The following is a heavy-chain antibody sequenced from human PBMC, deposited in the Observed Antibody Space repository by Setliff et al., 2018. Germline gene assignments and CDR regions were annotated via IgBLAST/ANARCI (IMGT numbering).Heavy chain of an antibody. CDR2: IYYSGST. J-gene: IGHJ6*03. Sequence: TLSLTCTVSGGSISSDGYYWSWIRQHPGKGLEWIGNIYYSGSTYYNPSLKSRVTISVDXXXNQFSLKLRTVTAADTAVYYCARDAPQDYYYYMDVWGKGTTVTVSS. CDR3: ARDAPQDYYYYMDV. CDR1: GGSISSDGYY. V-gene: IGHV4-31*03.